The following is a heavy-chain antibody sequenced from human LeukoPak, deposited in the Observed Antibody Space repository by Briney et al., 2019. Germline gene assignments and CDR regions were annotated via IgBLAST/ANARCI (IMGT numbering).Heavy chain of an antibody. D-gene: IGHD3-22*01. V-gene: IGHV3-23*01. J-gene: IGHJ4*02. CDR1: GFTFSSYA. CDR2: ICGSGGST. CDR3: AKDRVGYYYDSSGPPAPYYFDY. Sequence: GGSLRLSCAASGFTFSSYAMSWVRQAPGKGLEWVSAICGSGGSTYYADSVKGRFTISRDNSKNTLYLQMNSLRAEDTAVYYCAKDRVGYYYDSSGPPAPYYFDYWGQGTLVTVSS.